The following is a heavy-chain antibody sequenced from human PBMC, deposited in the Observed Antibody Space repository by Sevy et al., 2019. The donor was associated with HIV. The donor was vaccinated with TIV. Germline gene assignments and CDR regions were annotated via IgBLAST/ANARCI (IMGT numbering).Heavy chain of an antibody. Sequence: GVSLRLSCAASGFTFRNYVMNWVRQPPGKGLEWVSVISDGGGTTYYADSVKGRFTISRDDSKSTLYLRMNSLRVEDTAVYFCAKRVAGALAALDIWGQGTMVTVSS. V-gene: IGHV3-23*01. CDR2: ISDGGGTT. CDR3: AKRVAGALAALDI. CDR1: GFTFRNYV. D-gene: IGHD3-10*01. J-gene: IGHJ3*02.